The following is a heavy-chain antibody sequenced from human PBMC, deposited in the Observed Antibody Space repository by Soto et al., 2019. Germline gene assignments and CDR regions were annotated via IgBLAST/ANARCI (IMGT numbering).Heavy chain of an antibody. Sequence: QVQLVQSGAEVKKPGSSVKVSCKASGGTFSSYAISWVRQAPGQGLEWMGGIIPIFGTANYAQKFQGRVTITADESTSTAYMELSSLRSEDTAVYYCARGPTMIVVDHNVDWFDPWGQGTLVTVSS. D-gene: IGHD3-22*01. CDR1: GGTFSSYA. CDR3: ARGPTMIVVDHNVDWFDP. J-gene: IGHJ5*02. V-gene: IGHV1-69*12. CDR2: IIPIFGTA.